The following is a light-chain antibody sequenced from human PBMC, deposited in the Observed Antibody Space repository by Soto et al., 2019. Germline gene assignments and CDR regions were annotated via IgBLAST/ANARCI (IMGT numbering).Light chain of an antibody. CDR3: KQYNKYLTWT. V-gene: IGKV1-5*01. CDR1: QSINRW. Sequence: DIQMTQSPSTLSASVGDRVTITCRASQSINRWLVWYQQKPGKAPKVLIFDASILASVVPSRFSGSGSGTEFTRTISSLQPDDFATYYCKQYNKYLTWTFGQGTKVDIK. J-gene: IGKJ1*01. CDR2: DAS.